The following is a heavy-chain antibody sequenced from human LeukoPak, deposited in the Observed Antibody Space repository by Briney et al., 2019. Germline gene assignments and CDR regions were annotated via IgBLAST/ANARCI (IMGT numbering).Heavy chain of an antibody. Sequence: SVTVSCKASGYTFTRYGISGVRQAPGRGLEWMGWISAYNGNTNYAQKLQGRVTMTTDTSTSTAYIELRSLRSDDTAVYYCARDAVGATDYWGQGTLVTVSS. J-gene: IGHJ4*02. CDR3: ARDAVGATDY. V-gene: IGHV1-18*01. D-gene: IGHD1-26*01. CDR1: GYTFTRYG. CDR2: ISAYNGNT.